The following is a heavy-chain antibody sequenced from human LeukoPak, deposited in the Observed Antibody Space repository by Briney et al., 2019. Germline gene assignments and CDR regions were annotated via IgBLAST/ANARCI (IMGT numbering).Heavy chain of an antibody. J-gene: IGHJ6*03. CDR2: IYASGST. Sequence: SETLSLTCTVSGGSIRSYYWSWIRQSAGNGLEWIGRIYASGSTNYNPSLKSRATMSVDTSKNQFALMLSSVTAADTAVYYCARDAPPFFGQSPYYYPMDVWGKGTTVTVSS. CDR3: ARDAPPFFGQSPYYYPMDV. V-gene: IGHV4-4*07. D-gene: IGHD3-3*02. CDR1: GGSIRSYY.